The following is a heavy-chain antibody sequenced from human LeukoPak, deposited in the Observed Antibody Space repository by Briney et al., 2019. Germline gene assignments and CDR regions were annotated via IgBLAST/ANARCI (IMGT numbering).Heavy chain of an antibody. D-gene: IGHD2-2*02. Sequence: SETLSLTCAVSGYSISSGYYWGWIRQPPGKGLEWIGSIYHSGSTYYNPSLKSRVTISIDTSKNQFSLKLSCVTAAATAVYYCARQVGYCSSTSCYTGGYFDYWGQGTLVTVSS. V-gene: IGHV4-38-2*01. CDR3: ARQVGYCSSTSCYTGGYFDY. CDR2: IYHSGST. J-gene: IGHJ4*02. CDR1: GYSISSGYY.